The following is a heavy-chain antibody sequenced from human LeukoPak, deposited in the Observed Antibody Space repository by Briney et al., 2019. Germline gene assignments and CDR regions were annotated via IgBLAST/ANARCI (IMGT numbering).Heavy chain of an antibody. Sequence: SGTLSLTCAVSDGSISSSNWWSWVRQPPGKGLEWIGEISHTGSTNYNPSLKSRVTISVGSSKNQFSLKLSSVTAADTAVYYCARDCNWGASSTWEYYFDYWGQGTLVTVSS. CDR1: DGSISSSNW. CDR2: ISHTGST. J-gene: IGHJ4*02. V-gene: IGHV4-4*02. CDR3: ARDCNWGASSTWEYYFDY. D-gene: IGHD6-13*01.